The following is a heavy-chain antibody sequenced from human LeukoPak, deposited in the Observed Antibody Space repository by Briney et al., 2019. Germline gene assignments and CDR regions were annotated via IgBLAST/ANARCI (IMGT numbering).Heavy chain of an antibody. V-gene: IGHV4-61*01. CDR3: ARGARMATINYFDY. CDR1: GYSISSGYY. D-gene: IGHD5-24*01. J-gene: IGHJ4*02. CDR2: IYYSGST. Sequence: KPSETLSLTCTVSGYSISSGYYWGWIRQPPGKGLEWIGYIYYSGSTNYNPSLKSRATISVDTSKNQFSLKLSSVTAADTAVYYCARGARMATINYFDYWGQGTLVTVSS.